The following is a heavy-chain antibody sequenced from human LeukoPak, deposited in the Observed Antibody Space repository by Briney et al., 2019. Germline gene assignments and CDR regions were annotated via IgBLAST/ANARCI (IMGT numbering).Heavy chain of an antibody. Sequence: GRSLRLSCAASGFTFSSYGMHWVRQAPGKGLEWVAVIWYDGSNKYYADSVKGRFTISRDNSKNTLYLQMNSLRAEDTAVYYCAREGRQQLATFDYWGQGTLVTVSS. D-gene: IGHD6-13*01. CDR2: IWYDGSNK. J-gene: IGHJ4*02. V-gene: IGHV3-33*01. CDR3: AREGRQQLATFDY. CDR1: GFTFSSYG.